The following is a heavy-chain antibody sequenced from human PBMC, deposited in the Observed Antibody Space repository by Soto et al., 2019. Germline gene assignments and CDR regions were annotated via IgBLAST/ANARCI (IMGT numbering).Heavy chain of an antibody. Sequence: ETLSLTCTVSGGSISSSSYYWGWIRQPPGKGLEWIGSIYCSGSTYYNPSLKSRVTISVDTSKNQFSLKLSSVTAADTAVYYCAADDFWSGYSLSYYYYGMDVWGQGTTVTVSS. CDR3: AADDFWSGYSLSYYYYGMDV. CDR1: GGSISSSSYY. CDR2: IYCSGST. V-gene: IGHV4-39*01. J-gene: IGHJ6*02. D-gene: IGHD3-3*01.